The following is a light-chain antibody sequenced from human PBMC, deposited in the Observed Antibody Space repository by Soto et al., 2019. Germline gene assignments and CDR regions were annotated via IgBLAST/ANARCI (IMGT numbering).Light chain of an antibody. CDR3: QVWDSDTDHPV. Sequence: LTQPPSVSVAPGQTATIACGGNNIGTKSVNWYQQKPGQAPVLVVYDGGDRPSGIPERFSGSKSGNTATLTISRVEAGDEADYYCQVWDSDTDHPVFGGGTKLTVL. CDR1: NIGTKS. V-gene: IGLV3-21*02. CDR2: DGG. J-gene: IGLJ3*02.